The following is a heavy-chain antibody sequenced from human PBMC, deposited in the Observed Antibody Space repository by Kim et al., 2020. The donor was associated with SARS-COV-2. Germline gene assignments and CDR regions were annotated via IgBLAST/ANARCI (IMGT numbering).Heavy chain of an antibody. J-gene: IGHJ3*02. D-gene: IGHD3-3*01. CDR3: ARAPTIFGVVIDAFDI. V-gene: IGHV4-31*02. Sequence: SLKGRVTISVDTSKNQFSLKLSSVTAADTAVYYCARAPTIFGVVIDAFDIWGQGTMVTVSS.